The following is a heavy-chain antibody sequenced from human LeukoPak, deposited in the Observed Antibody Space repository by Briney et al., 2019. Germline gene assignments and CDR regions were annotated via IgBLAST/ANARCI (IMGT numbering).Heavy chain of an antibody. J-gene: IGHJ4*02. D-gene: IGHD3-10*01. CDR2: INPNSGGT. CDR3: ARGRGFGELLIY. V-gene: IGHV1-2*02. CDR1: GYTFTGYY. Sequence: GASVKVSCKASGYTFTGYYMHWVRQASGQGLEWMGWINPNSGGTNYARKFQGRVTMTRDTSISTAYMELSRLRSDDTAVYYCARGRGFGELLIYWGQGTLVTVSS.